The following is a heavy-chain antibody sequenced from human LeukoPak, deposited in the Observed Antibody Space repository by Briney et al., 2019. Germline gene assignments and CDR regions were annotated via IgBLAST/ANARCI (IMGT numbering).Heavy chain of an antibody. V-gene: IGHV3-7*03. CDR3: AKYPHDSSGPVGY. CDR2: IKQDGSEK. Sequence: GGSLRLSCATSGFDFSSFGMDWVRQAPGKGLEWVANIKQDGSEKYYVDSVKGRFTISRDNSKNTLYLQMNSLRAEDTAVYYCAKYPHDSSGPVGYWGQGTLVTVSS. J-gene: IGHJ4*02. D-gene: IGHD3-22*01. CDR1: GFDFSSFG.